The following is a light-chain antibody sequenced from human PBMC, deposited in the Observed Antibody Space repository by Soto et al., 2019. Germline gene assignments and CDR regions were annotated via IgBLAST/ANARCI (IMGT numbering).Light chain of an antibody. Sequence: EIVMTQSPATLSVSPGERVTLSCRASQSVSRFLAWYQQRPGQAPRLLIYDTSTRATGVPARFSGSGYRTELSLTISSLQSEDFAVYYCQQYDNWPPCTFGQGTKLEVK. CDR3: QQYDNWPPCT. CDR1: QSVSRF. V-gene: IGKV3-15*01. J-gene: IGKJ2*02. CDR2: DTS.